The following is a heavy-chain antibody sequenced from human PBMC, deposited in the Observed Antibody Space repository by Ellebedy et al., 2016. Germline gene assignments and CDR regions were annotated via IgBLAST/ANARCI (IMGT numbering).Heavy chain of an antibody. J-gene: IGHJ4*02. D-gene: IGHD6-19*01. CDR2: IYPGDSDT. CDR3: ARRPSSGWDMMGGWYFDY. CDR1: GYSFTSYW. Sequence: GESLKISCKGSGYSFTSYWIGWVRQMPGKGLEWMGIIYPGDSDTRYSPSFQGQVTISADKSISTAYLQWSSLKASDTAMYYCARRPSSGWDMMGGWYFDYWGQGTLVTVSS. V-gene: IGHV5-51*01.